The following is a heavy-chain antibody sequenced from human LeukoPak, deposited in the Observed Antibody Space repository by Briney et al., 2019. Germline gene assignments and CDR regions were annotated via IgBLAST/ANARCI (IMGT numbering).Heavy chain of an antibody. J-gene: IGHJ4*02. CDR2: INSSSSGT. V-gene: IGHV1-2*02. CDR3: ARDQATGTTPYFDY. Sequence: ASVKVSCKTSGFTFTCYYIHWMRQAPGQGLEWVGWINSSSSGTSYAQTVQGRVTMTRDTSNTTAYVELSRLGADDTAVYYCARDQATGTTPYFDYWGQGTLVTVPS. CDR1: GFTFTCYY. D-gene: IGHD4-17*01.